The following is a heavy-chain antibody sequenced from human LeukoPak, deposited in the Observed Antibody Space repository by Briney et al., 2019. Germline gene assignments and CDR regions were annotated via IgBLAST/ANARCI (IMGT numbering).Heavy chain of an antibody. D-gene: IGHD1-7*01. CDR3: ARGNWNYVYLDY. Sequence: SETLSLTCTVSGGSFSSGGYYWSWIRQHPGKGLEWIGYIYYSGSTYYNPSLRSRVTISVDTSKNQFSLKLSSVTAADTAVYYCARGNWNYVYLDYWGQGTLVTVSS. CDR1: GGSFSSGGYY. V-gene: IGHV4-31*03. J-gene: IGHJ4*02. CDR2: IYYSGST.